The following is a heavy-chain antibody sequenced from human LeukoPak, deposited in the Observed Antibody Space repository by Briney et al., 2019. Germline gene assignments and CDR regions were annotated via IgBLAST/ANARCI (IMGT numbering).Heavy chain of an antibody. J-gene: IGHJ5*02. CDR1: GFTFSSYW. D-gene: IGHD2-8*01. V-gene: IGHV3-74*01. Sequence: GGSLRLSCAASGFTFSSYWMHWVRQAPGKGLVWVSRINSDGSSTSYADSVKGRFTISRGNSKNTLYLQMNSLRAEDTAVYYCARDRCTNGVCYTGWFDPWGQGTLVTVSS. CDR2: INSDGSST. CDR3: ARDRCTNGVCYTGWFDP.